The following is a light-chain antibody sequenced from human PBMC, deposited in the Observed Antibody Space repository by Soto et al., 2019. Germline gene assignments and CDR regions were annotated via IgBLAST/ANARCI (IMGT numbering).Light chain of an antibody. CDR3: AAWDDSLNGWV. CDR1: SSNIGSHT. CDR2: GHD. V-gene: IGLV1-44*01. Sequence: QLVLTQPPPASGTPGQRVTISCSGSSSNIGSHTVNWFQQLPGTAPKLLVYGHDQRPSGVPDRFSGSKSGTSASLAISGLQSEDEADYYCAAWDDSLNGWVFGGGTKLTVL. J-gene: IGLJ3*02.